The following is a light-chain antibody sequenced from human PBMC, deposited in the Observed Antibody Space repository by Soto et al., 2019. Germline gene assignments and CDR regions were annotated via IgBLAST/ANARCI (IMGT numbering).Light chain of an antibody. V-gene: IGKV1-5*01. CDR2: DAS. CDR1: QSVSNW. Sequence: DIQMTQSASTLSASVGDGVTITCRASQSVSNWLAWYQQKPGKAPKFLIYDASTLKSGVPSRFSGSGSGTEFTLTISSLHPDDFATYYCQQYNSYPITFGQGTRLEIK. CDR3: QQYNSYPIT. J-gene: IGKJ5*01.